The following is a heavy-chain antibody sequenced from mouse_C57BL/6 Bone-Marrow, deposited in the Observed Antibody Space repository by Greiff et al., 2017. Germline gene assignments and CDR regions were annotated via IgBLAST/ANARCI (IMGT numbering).Heavy chain of an antibody. CDR1: GFTFSDYG. V-gene: IGHV5-17*01. Sequence: VESGGGLVKPGGSLKLSCAASGFTFSDYGMHWVRQAPEKGLEWVAYISSGSSTIYYADTVKGRFPISRDNAQNTLFLQMTSLRSEDTAMYYCARRAGYYDFDYWGQGTTLTVSS. CDR3: ARRAGYYDFDY. CDR2: ISSGSSTI. D-gene: IGHD2-3*01. J-gene: IGHJ2*01.